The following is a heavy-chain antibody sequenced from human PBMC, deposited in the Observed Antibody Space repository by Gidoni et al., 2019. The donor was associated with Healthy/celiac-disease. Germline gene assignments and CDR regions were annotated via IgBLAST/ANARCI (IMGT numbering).Heavy chain of an antibody. V-gene: IGHV3-23*01. CDR3: AKGGHDYGDYNPENDFDY. D-gene: IGHD4-17*01. CDR2: ISGSGGST. Sequence: EVQLLESGGGLVQPGGSLRLSCAASGFTFSSYAMSWVRQAPGKGLEWVSAISGSGGSTYYADSVKGRFTISRDNSKNTLYLQMNSLRAEDTAVYYCAKGGHDYGDYNPENDFDYWGQGTLVTVSS. J-gene: IGHJ4*02. CDR1: GFTFSSYA.